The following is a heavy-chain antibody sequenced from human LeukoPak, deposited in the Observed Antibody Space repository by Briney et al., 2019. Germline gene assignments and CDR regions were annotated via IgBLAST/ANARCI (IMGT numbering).Heavy chain of an antibody. CDR1: GGSISSGYYY. D-gene: IGHD1-1*01. V-gene: IGHV4-31*03. J-gene: IGHJ5*01. CDR3: ARGRNLEWFDY. CDR2: IYYSGST. Sequence: SETLSLTCTVSGGSISSGYYYWSWIRQHPGRGLVWIGYIYYSGSTYYNPSLKSRVTISVDTSTNQFSLKLNSVTAADTAVYYCARGRNLEWFDYWGQGTLVADSS.